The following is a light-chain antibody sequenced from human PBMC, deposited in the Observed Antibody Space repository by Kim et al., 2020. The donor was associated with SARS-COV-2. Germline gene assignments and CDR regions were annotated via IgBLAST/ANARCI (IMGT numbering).Light chain of an antibody. CDR3: QQYNNWPPMYT. J-gene: IGKJ2*01. Sequence: SPGERATLPSRASQSVSSNLAWYQQKPGQAPRLLIYGASTRATGIPARFSGSGSGTEFTLTISSLQSEDFAVYYCQQYNNWPPMYTFGQGTKLEI. V-gene: IGKV3-15*01. CDR1: QSVSSN. CDR2: GAS.